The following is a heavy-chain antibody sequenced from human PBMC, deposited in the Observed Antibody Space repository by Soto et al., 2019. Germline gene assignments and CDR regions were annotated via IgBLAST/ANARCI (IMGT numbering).Heavy chain of an antibody. CDR1: GGSISSSSDY. CDR2: IYYSGST. Sequence: PSETLSLTCTVSGGSISSSSDYWGWVRQPPGKGLEWIGSIYYSGSTYYNPSLKSRVTIAVDTSKNPFSLKLSSVTAADSALYYCARRYGSFFDYWGQGTLVTVSS. D-gene: IGHD5-18*01. V-gene: IGHV4-39*01. J-gene: IGHJ4*02. CDR3: ARRYGSFFDY.